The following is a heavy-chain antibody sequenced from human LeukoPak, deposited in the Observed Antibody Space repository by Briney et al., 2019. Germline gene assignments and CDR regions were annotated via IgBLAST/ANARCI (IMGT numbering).Heavy chain of an antibody. CDR1: GYTFISYG. Sequence: ASVKVSCKASGYTFISYGISWVRQAPGQGLEWMGWISGYIGNTNYAQNLQGRVTMTTDTSTSTAYMELRSLRSDDTAVYYCARGLGVVTAQSEQPKPRYFDLWGRGTQVTVSS. D-gene: IGHD2-21*02. CDR2: ISGYIGNT. J-gene: IGHJ2*01. V-gene: IGHV1-18*01. CDR3: ARGLGVVTAQSEQPKPRYFDL.